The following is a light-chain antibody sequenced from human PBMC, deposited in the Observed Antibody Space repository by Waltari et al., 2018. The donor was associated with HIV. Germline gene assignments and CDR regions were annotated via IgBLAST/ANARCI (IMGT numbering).Light chain of an antibody. V-gene: IGKV1-39*01. J-gene: IGKJ4*01. Sequence: DIQMTQSPSSLSASMGDRVTITCRASKTISRCLNWYQQKLGKAPKLLIYAASILQSGVPSRFSGSGSGTDFTLTISNLQPEDFATYYCQQSYSIPPPFGGGTKVEI. CDR2: AAS. CDR3: QQSYSIPPP. CDR1: KTISRC.